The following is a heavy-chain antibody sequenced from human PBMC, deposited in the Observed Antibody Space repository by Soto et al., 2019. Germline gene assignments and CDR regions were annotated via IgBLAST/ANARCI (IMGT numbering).Heavy chain of an antibody. J-gene: IGHJ6*04. V-gene: IGHV4-59*01. CDR3: ASLGRDITILDV. CDR2: IYYSGST. D-gene: IGHD3-3*01. CDR1: GGSISSYY. Sequence: SETLSLTCTVSGGSISSYYWSWIRQPPGKGLEWIGYIYYSGSTNYNPSLKSRVTISVDTSKNQFSLKLSSVTAADTAVYYCASLGRDITILDVWGKGTTVTVSS.